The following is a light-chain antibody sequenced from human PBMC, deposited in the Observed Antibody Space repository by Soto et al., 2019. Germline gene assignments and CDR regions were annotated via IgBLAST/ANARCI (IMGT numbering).Light chain of an antibody. J-gene: IGKJ1*01. CDR3: MQGTHWPPT. CDR1: QSLIYSDGIAY. CDR2: KVS. Sequence: DVVMTQSPLSLPVTLGQPASISCRSSQSLIYSDGIAYLNWFHQRSGQSPRRLIYKVSNRDSGVPDRFSGSGSGTDFTLTISRVEAEDVGVYYCMQGTHWPPTFGRGTKVEIK. V-gene: IGKV2-30*01.